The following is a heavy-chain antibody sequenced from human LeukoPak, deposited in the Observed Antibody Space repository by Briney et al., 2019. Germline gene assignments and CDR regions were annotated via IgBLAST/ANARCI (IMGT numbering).Heavy chain of an antibody. J-gene: IGHJ1*01. Sequence: SETLSLTCAVYGGSFSGYYWSWIRQPPGKGLEWIGEINHSGSTYYNPSLKSRVTMSVDTSKNQFSLKLSSVTAADTAVYYCARDYRLTQLQHWGQGTLITVSS. CDR3: ARDYRLTQLQH. V-gene: IGHV4-34*01. CDR2: INHSGST. D-gene: IGHD3-10*01. CDR1: GGSFSGYY.